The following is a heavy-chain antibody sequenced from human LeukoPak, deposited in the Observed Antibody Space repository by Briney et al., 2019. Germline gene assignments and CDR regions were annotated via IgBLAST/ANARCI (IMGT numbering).Heavy chain of an antibody. CDR1: GFTFSNAW. CDR2: IKSKTDGGTT. Sequence: PGGSLRLSCAASGFTFSNAWMSWVRQAPGKGLEWVGRIKSKTDGGTTDYAAPVKGRFTISRDDSKNTLYLQMNSLKTEDTAVYYCTTVFGYDSDLDAFDIWGQGTMVTVSS. V-gene: IGHV3-15*01. D-gene: IGHD3-22*01. CDR3: TTVFGYDSDLDAFDI. J-gene: IGHJ3*02.